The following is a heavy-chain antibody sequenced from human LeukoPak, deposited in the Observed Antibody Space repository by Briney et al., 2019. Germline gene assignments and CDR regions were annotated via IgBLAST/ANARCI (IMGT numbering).Heavy chain of an antibody. V-gene: IGHV3-21*01. J-gene: IGHJ6*03. CDR1: GFTFSSYS. Sequence: GGALRLSCAASGFTFSSYSMNWVRQAPGKGLEWVSSISSSSSYIYYADSVKGRFTISRDNAKNSLYLQVNSLRAEDTAVYYCATIGFYYYMDVWGKGTTVTVSS. CDR2: ISSSSSYI. CDR3: ATIGFYYYMDV.